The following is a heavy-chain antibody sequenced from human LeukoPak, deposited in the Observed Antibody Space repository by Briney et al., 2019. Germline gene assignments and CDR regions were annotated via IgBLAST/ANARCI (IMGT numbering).Heavy chain of an antibody. J-gene: IGHJ4*02. CDR2: IYYSGST. CDR3: ARGQGYYDSSGYTLGGGYYFDY. CDR1: GGSISSSSYY. V-gene: IGHV4-39*07. Sequence: ASETLSLTCTVSGGSISSSSYYWGWIRQPPGKGLEWIGSIYYSGSTYYNPSLKSRVTISVDTSKNQFSLKLSSVTAADTAVYYCARGQGYYDSSGYTLGGGYYFDYWGQGTLVTVSS. D-gene: IGHD3-22*01.